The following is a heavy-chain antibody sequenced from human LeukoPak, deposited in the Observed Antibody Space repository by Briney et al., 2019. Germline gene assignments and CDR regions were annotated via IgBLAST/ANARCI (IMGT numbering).Heavy chain of an antibody. J-gene: IGHJ4*02. V-gene: IGHV1-2*02. Sequence: ASVKVSCKASGYTFTGYYMHWVRQAPGQGLEWMGWINPNSGGTNYAQKFQGRVTMTRDTSISTAYMELSRLRSDDTAVYYCARDIHCSGGSCLDYWGQGTLVTVSS. CDR2: INPNSGGT. CDR3: ARDIHCSGGSCLDY. D-gene: IGHD2-15*01. CDR1: GYTFTGYY.